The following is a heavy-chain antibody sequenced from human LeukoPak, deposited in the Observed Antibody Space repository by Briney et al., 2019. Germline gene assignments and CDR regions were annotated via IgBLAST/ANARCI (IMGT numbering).Heavy chain of an antibody. CDR2: ISSSSSYI. CDR1: GFTFGSYS. V-gene: IGHV3-21*01. Sequence: GGSLRLSCAASGFTFGSYSMNWVRQAPGKGLEWVSSISSSSSYIYYADSVKGRFTISRDNAKNSLYLQMNSLRAEDTAVYYCARSSGYYEAFDIWGQGTMVTVSS. D-gene: IGHD3-22*01. J-gene: IGHJ3*02. CDR3: ARSSGYYEAFDI.